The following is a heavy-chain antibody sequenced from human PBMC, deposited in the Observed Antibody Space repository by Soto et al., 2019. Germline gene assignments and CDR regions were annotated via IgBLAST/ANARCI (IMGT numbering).Heavy chain of an antibody. J-gene: IGHJ4*01. Sequence: ASVKVSCKASGYTFTSYGISWVRQAPGQGLEWMGWISAYNGNTNYAQKLQGRVTMTTDTSTSTAYMELRSLRSDDTAVYYCARGQQFTVVTPRFDYWGHGPLVTVSS. CDR2: ISAYNGNT. CDR3: ARGQQFTVVTPRFDY. CDR1: GYTFTSYG. V-gene: IGHV1-18*01. D-gene: IGHD2-21*02.